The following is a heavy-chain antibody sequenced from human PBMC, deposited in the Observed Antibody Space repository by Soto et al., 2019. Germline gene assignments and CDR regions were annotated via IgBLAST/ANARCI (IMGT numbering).Heavy chain of an antibody. CDR2: ISYDGSNK. V-gene: IGHV3-30*18. CDR3: AKDPDSRGWYFFSAP. J-gene: IGHJ5*02. CDR1: GFTFSSYG. D-gene: IGHD6-19*01. Sequence: GGSLRLSCAASGFTFSSYGMHWARQAPGKGLEWVAVISYDGSNKYYADSVKGRFTISRDNSKNTLYLQMNSLRAEDTAVYYYAKDPDSRGWYFFSAPWVQGTLVTVSP.